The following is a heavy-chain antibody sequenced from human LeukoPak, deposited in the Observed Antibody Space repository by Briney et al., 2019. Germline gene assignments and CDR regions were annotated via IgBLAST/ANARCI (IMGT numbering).Heavy chain of an antibody. CDR1: GYTFTGYY. CDR3: ARDYYDSSGYYLIGWFDP. J-gene: IGHJ5*02. V-gene: IGHV1-2*02. CDR2: INPNSGGT. D-gene: IGHD3-22*01. Sequence: GASVKVSCKASGYTFTGYYMHWVRQAPGQGLEWMGWINPNSGGTNYAQKFQGRVTMTRDTSISTAYMELSRLRSDDTAVYYCARDYYDSSGYYLIGWFDPWGQGTLVTVSS.